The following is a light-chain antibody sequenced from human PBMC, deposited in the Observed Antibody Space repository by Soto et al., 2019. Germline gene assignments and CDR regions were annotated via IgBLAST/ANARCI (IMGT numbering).Light chain of an antibody. J-gene: IGKJ2*01. CDR3: QQSYNTPYT. V-gene: IGKV1-39*01. Sequence: DIQMTQSPSSLSASVGDRVTITCRASQSISSYLNWYQQKPGKAPKLLIYGASTLQSGVPPRFSGSGSGTDFTLTISNLQPEDFATYSCQQSYNTPYTFGQGTKLEIK. CDR1: QSISSY. CDR2: GAS.